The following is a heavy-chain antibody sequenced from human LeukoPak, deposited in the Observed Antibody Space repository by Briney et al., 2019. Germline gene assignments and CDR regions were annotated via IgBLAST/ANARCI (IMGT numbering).Heavy chain of an antibody. V-gene: IGHV3-7*03. CDR3: AKMTDSGQYYFDH. CDR2: IKLDGSEK. Sequence: HTGGSLRLSCVASGFTFGKYWMSWVRQAPGKGLEWVANIKLDGSEKNYVDSVKGRFTISRDNSKNTLYLQLDSLRAEDTAVYYCAKMTDSGQYYFDHWGQGTLVTVSS. J-gene: IGHJ4*02. CDR1: GFTFGKYW. D-gene: IGHD6-19*01.